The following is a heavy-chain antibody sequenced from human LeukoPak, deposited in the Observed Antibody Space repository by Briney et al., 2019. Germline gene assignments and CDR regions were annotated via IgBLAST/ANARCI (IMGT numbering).Heavy chain of an antibody. Sequence: SETLSLTCTVSGGSISSGGYYWSWSRQHPGEGLEWIGYIYYSGSTYYNPSLKSRVTMSVDTSKNQFSLKLSSVTAAETAEYYCARTVAGRLDYWGQGTLVSVSS. CDR2: IYYSGST. V-gene: IGHV4-31*03. CDR3: ARTVAGRLDY. D-gene: IGHD6-6*01. J-gene: IGHJ4*02. CDR1: GGSISSGGYY.